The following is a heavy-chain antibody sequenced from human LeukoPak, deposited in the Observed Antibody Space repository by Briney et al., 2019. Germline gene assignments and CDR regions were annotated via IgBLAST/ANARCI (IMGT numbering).Heavy chain of an antibody. Sequence: PSATLSLTCAVYGGSFSGYYWSWIRQSPGKGLEWIGEINHSGSTNYNPSLKSRVTTSVDTSKNQFSLKLSSVTAADTAVYYCARRRQYDSSLFWNFDLWGRGTLVTVSS. D-gene: IGHD6-6*01. J-gene: IGHJ2*01. CDR1: GGSFSGYY. V-gene: IGHV4-34*01. CDR2: INHSGST. CDR3: ARRRQYDSSLFWNFDL.